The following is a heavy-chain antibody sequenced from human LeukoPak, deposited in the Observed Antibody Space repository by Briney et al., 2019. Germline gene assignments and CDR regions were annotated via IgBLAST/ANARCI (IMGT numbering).Heavy chain of an antibody. Sequence: SETLSLTCTVSVGSISSYYWSWIRQPPGKGLEWIGYIYTSGSTNYNPSLKSRVTISVDTPKNQFSLKLSSVTAADTAVYYCASLAPGYRTYYFDYWGQGTLVTVSS. CDR3: ASLAPGYRTYYFDY. V-gene: IGHV4-4*09. CDR2: IYTSGST. CDR1: VGSISSYY. D-gene: IGHD3-9*01. J-gene: IGHJ4*02.